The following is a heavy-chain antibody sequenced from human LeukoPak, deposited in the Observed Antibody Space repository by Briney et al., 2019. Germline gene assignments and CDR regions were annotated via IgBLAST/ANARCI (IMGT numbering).Heavy chain of an antibody. CDR1: GFTFSSYS. Sequence: GGSLRLSCAASGFTFSSYSMNWVRQAPGKGLEWVSSISSSSSYIYYADSVKGRFTISRDNAKNSLYLQMNSLRAEDTAVYYCARVKRGDIVATTSPRSAFDIWGQGTMVTVSS. J-gene: IGHJ3*02. CDR2: ISSSSSYI. V-gene: IGHV3-21*01. CDR3: ARVKRGDIVATTSPRSAFDI. D-gene: IGHD5-12*01.